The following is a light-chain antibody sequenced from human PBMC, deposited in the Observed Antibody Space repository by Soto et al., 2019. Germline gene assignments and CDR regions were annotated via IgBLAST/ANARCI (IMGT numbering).Light chain of an antibody. Sequence: IVLTQSPGNVSCSPGEIATLSCRSSQSVSSSNLAWYQQKPGQAPRLLIYGASTRATGIPARFSGSGSGTEFTLTISSLQSEDFAVYYCQQYNYWPPITFGQGTRLEIK. CDR3: QQYNYWPPIT. V-gene: IGKV3-15*01. CDR1: QSVSSSN. CDR2: GAS. J-gene: IGKJ5*01.